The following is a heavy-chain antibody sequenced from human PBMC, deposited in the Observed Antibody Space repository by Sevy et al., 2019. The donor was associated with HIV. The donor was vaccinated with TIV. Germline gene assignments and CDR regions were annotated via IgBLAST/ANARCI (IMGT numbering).Heavy chain of an antibody. CDR1: GFTFSSYG. CDR3: ASGAYYYASRSQNFDY. CDR2: IWYDGTNK. Sequence: GGSLRLSCAASGFTFSSYGMHWVRQAPGKGLEWVALIWYDGTNKYYADSVKGRFTISIDNSKNTLYLQMNSLRAEDTAVYYCASGAYYYASRSQNFDYWGPGTLVTVSS. D-gene: IGHD3-10*01. V-gene: IGHV3-33*01. J-gene: IGHJ4*02.